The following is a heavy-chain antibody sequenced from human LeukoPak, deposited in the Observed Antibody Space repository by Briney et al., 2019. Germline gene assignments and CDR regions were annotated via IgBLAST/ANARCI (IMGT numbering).Heavy chain of an antibody. J-gene: IGHJ4*02. CDR1: LYTFTHYD. D-gene: IGHD3-22*01. CDR3: ARGYYYDSSGYYLIDY. CDR2: MNPNSGNT. Sequence: GASVTVSLLSSLYTFTHYDINWVGQATGKGRAWMGWMNPNSGNTGYAQKFQGRVTMTSNTSISTAYMELSSLRSEDTAVYYCARGYYYDSSGYYLIDYWGQGTLVTVSS. V-gene: IGHV1-8*01.